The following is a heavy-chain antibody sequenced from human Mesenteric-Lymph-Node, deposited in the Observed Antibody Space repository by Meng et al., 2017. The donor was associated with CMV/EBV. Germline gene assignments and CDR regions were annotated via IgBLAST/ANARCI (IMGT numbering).Heavy chain of an antibody. V-gene: IGHV1-18*01. CDR3: ARVRGSITIFGVVKYGMDV. Sequence: ASVKVSCKASGYTFTSYGISWVRQAPGQGLEWMGWISAYNGNTNYAQKLQGRVTMTTDTSTSTAYMELRSLRSDDTAVYYCARVRGSITIFGVVKYGMDVWGQGTTVTVSS. CDR2: ISAYNGNT. D-gene: IGHD3-3*01. J-gene: IGHJ6*02. CDR1: GYTFTSYG.